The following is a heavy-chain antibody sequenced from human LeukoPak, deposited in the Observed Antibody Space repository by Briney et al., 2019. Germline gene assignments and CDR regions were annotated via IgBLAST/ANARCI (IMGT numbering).Heavy chain of an antibody. CDR3: AREGSGYSSSSDAFDI. CDR2: INHSGST. J-gene: IGHJ3*02. Sequence: PSETLSLTCAVYGGSFSGYYWSWIRQPPGKGLEWIGEINHSGSTNYNPSLKSRVTISVDTSKNQFSLKLSSVTAADTAVYYCAREGSGYSSSSDAFDIWGQGTMVTVSS. V-gene: IGHV4-34*01. CDR1: GGSFSGYY. D-gene: IGHD6-6*01.